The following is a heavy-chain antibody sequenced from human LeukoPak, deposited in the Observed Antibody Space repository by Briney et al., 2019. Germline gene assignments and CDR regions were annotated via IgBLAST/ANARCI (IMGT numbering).Heavy chain of an antibody. D-gene: IGHD3-10*01. Sequence: SGGSLGLSCAASGFTFSSYAMHWVRQAPGKGLEWVAVISYDGSNKYYADSVKGRFSISRDNSKNTLYLQMNSLRAEDTAVHYCARDGGGSGSYVDYWGQGTLVTVSS. CDR2: ISYDGSNK. CDR1: GFTFSSYA. J-gene: IGHJ4*02. V-gene: IGHV3-30*01. CDR3: ARDGGGSGSYVDY.